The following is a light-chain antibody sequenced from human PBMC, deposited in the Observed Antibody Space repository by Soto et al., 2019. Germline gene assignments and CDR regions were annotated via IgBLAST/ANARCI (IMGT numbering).Light chain of an antibody. CDR1: QGIRTE. CDR2: GAS. Sequence: AIQMTQSPSSLSASVGDRVTITCRASQGIRTELGWYQQRPGRAPKLLIYGASTLQSGVPSRFSGSGSGTDFTLTISDLQPEDFATYYCLQDSSYPRTFGHGTKIDIK. J-gene: IGKJ1*01. V-gene: IGKV1-6*01. CDR3: LQDSSYPRT.